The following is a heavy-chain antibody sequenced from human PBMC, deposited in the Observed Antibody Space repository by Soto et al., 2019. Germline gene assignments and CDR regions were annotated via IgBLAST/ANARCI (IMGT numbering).Heavy chain of an antibody. CDR1: GCTFSSYV. J-gene: IGHJ4*02. V-gene: IGHV3-23*01. CDR3: AKGSAGMRNYPFDH. D-gene: IGHD3-10*01. Sequence: WRSMRLPCLASGCTFSSYVTTWVRQASGKGLDWVSSLSSSGGSTSYTNSVKARFTISRDNSEYTLYLQINRVIADDTDVYYCAKGSAGMRNYPFDHWCQGALVTIFS. CDR2: LSSSGGST.